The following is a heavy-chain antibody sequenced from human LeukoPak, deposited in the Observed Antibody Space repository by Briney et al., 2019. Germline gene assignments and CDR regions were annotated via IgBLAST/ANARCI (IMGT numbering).Heavy chain of an antibody. Sequence: SETLSLTCSVSGGSISSSNYYWGWIRQPPGKGLEFIGSIYYTGRTHYNPSLKSRVTMSVDTSKNQFSLKLSSVTAADTAVYYCARHYYDSSGYYWFDPWGQGTLVAVSS. CDR1: GGSISSSNYY. CDR2: IYYTGRT. J-gene: IGHJ5*02. D-gene: IGHD3-22*01. V-gene: IGHV4-39*01. CDR3: ARHYYDSSGYYWFDP.